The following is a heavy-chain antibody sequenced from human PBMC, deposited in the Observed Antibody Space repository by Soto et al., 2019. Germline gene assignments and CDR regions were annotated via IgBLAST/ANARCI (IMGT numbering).Heavy chain of an antibody. CDR3: ARGEYDFWSGYPNDY. Sequence: GGSLRLSCAASGFTFSSYAMHWVRQAPGKGLEWVAVISYDGSNKYYADSVKGRFTISRDNSKNTLYLQMNSLRAEDTAVYYCARGEYDFWSGYPNDYWGQGTLVTVSS. V-gene: IGHV3-30-3*01. J-gene: IGHJ4*02. CDR2: ISYDGSNK. D-gene: IGHD3-3*01. CDR1: GFTFSSYA.